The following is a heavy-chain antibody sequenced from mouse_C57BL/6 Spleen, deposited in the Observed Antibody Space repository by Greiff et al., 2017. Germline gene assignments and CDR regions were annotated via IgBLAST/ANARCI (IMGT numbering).Heavy chain of an antibody. J-gene: IGHJ2*01. Sequence: EVKLVESGGGLVKPGGSPKLSCAASGFTFSSYAMSWVRQTPEKRLEWVATISDGGSYTYYPDNVKGRFTISRDNAKNNLYLQMSHLKSEDTAMYYCARGDYFDYWGQGTTLTVSS. CDR3: ARGDYFDY. CDR2: ISDGGSYT. V-gene: IGHV5-4*03. CDR1: GFTFSSYA.